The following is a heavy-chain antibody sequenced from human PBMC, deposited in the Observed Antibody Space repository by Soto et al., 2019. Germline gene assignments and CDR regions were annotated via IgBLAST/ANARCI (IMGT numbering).Heavy chain of an antibody. D-gene: IGHD2-21*02. V-gene: IGHV4-61*01. Sequence: XETLSLACTVSGCSVTSGNYYWSWIRQPPGKGLEWIGHIYYSGSTNYNPSLKSRVTISVDASKNQFSLKLSSVTAADTAIYYCARGPVVTPFVDYWGQGSLVTVSS. CDR2: IYYSGST. J-gene: IGHJ4*02. CDR1: GCSVTSGNYY. CDR3: ARGPVVTPFVDY.